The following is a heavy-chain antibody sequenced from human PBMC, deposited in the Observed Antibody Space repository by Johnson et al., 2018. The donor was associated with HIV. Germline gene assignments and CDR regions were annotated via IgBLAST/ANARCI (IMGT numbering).Heavy chain of an antibody. D-gene: IGHD6-13*01. CDR1: GFTVSSNY. V-gene: IGHV3-66*01. Sequence: VQLVESGGGLVQPGGSLRLSCAASGFTVSSNYMSWVRQAPGKGLEWVSVIYSGGSTYYADSVKGRFTISRDNSDNTLFLQMNSLRADDTAMYYCALSTSWSIAFDIWGQVTMVTVSS. CDR2: IYSGGST. J-gene: IGHJ3*02. CDR3: ALSTSWSIAFDI.